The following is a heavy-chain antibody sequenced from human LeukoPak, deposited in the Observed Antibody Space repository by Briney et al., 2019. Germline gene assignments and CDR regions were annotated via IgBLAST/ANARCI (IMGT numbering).Heavy chain of an antibody. CDR3: ARDPQNGEQSDY. J-gene: IGHJ4*02. CDR1: GGTFSSYA. Sequence: ASVKVSCKASGGTFSSYAISWVRQAPGQGLEWMGRIIPILGIANYAQKFQGRVTITADKSTSTAYMELSSLRSEDTAVHYCARDPQNGEQSDYWGQGTLVTVSS. V-gene: IGHV1-69*04. D-gene: IGHD1/OR15-1a*01. CDR2: IIPILGIA.